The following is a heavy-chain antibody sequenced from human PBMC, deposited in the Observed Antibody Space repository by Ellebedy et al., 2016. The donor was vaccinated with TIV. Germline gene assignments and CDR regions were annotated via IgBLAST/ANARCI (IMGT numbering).Heavy chain of an antibody. V-gene: IGHV4-59*01. CDR2: IHHSGNS. CDR3: ARDLDRYGMDV. Sequence: MPSETLSLTCSVSGGSINNYYWAWIRQPPGQGLEWIGDIHHSGNSHIHPSLKSRVTLSLDTSKNQFSLDLSSVTAADTATYYCARDLDRYGMDVWGQGTTFTVSS. CDR1: GGSINNYY. J-gene: IGHJ6*02.